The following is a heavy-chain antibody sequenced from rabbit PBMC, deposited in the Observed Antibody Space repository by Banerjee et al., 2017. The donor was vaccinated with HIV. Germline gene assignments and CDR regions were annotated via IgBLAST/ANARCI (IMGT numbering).Heavy chain of an antibody. J-gene: IGHJ4*01. Sequence: QEQLVESGGGLVQPGGSLTLTCKASGFSLSSYSMNWVRQAPGKRPEWIACIYTGSGDKTYYASWVNGRFTISKTSSTTVTLQMTSLTAADTATYFCARDYPDSSLLNLWGPGTLVTVS. CDR3: ARDYPDSSLLNL. V-gene: IGHV1S45*01. D-gene: IGHD8-1*01. CDR2: IYTGSGDKT. CDR1: GFSLSSYS.